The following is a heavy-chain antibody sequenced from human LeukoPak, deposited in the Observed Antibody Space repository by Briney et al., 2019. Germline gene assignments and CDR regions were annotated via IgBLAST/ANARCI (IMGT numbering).Heavy chain of an antibody. Sequence: GGSLRLSCAASGFTFSRYWMHWVRQAPGKGLEWVAVISYDGSNKYYADSVKGRFTISRDNSKNTLYLQMNSLRAEDTAVYYCAKSSIVVVPAALDYWGQGTLVTVSS. CDR1: GFTFSRYW. D-gene: IGHD2-2*01. V-gene: IGHV3-30*18. J-gene: IGHJ4*02. CDR3: AKSSIVVVPAALDY. CDR2: ISYDGSNK.